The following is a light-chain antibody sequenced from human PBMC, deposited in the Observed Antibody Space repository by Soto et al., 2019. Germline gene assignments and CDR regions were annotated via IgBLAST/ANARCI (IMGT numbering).Light chain of an antibody. CDR3: QQNYSYPRT. Sequence: AIRMTQSPSSLSASTGDRVTITCRASQGISSYLAWYQQKQGKAPKLLIYAASTLQSGVLSRFSGSGSVTDFTLTIRCQQADEFATYLCQQNYSYPRTFGQGTKLEIK. V-gene: IGKV1-8*01. CDR2: AAS. J-gene: IGKJ2*02. CDR1: QGISSY.